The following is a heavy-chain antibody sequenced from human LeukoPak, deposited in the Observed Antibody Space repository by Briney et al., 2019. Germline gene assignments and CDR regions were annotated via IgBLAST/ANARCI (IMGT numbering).Heavy chain of an antibody. CDR2: IHYSGNT. CDR1: GDSINSVEFF. J-gene: IGHJ4*02. V-gene: IGHV4-30-4*01. Sequence: SETLSLTCTVSGDSINSVEFFWAWIRQPPGKGLEWIGDIHYSGNTRYSPSLKSRVTISVDKSRNQFSLKLNSVTAADTAVYYCAREKYDTSPDYWGQGTLVTVSS. CDR3: AREKYDTSPDY. D-gene: IGHD2/OR15-2a*01.